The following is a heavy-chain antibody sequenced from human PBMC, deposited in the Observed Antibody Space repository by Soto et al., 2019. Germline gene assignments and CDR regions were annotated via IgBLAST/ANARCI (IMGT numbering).Heavy chain of an antibody. J-gene: IGHJ4*02. CDR2: ITWDAGSA. CDR1: GFTFDDHT. Sequence: GGSLRLSCAGSGFTFDDHTMHWVRQAPGKGLEWVSLITWDAGSAFYADSVRGRFTISRDNSKNSLYLQMNSLRTEDSALYYCAKEKDRIFDYWGRGTPVTVSS. V-gene: IGHV3-43*01. CDR3: AKEKDRIFDY.